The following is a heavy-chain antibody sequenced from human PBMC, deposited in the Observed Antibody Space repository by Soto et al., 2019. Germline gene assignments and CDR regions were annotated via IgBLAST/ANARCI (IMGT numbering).Heavy chain of an antibody. D-gene: IGHD2-15*01. Sequence: ASVKVSCQASGYTFTSYAMHWVRQAPGQRLEWMGWINAGNGNTKYSQKFQGRVTITRDTSASTAYMELSRLRSDDTAVYYCARDLQAARGAFDIWGQGTMVTVSS. CDR2: INAGNGNT. CDR1: GYTFTSYA. J-gene: IGHJ3*02. CDR3: ARDLQAARGAFDI. V-gene: IGHV1-3*01.